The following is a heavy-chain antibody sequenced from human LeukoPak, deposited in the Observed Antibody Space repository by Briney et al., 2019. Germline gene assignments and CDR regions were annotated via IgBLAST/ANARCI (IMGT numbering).Heavy chain of an antibody. CDR2: IIPILGIA. CDR1: GGTFSSYA. Sequence: GASVKVSCKASGGTFSSYAISWVRQAPGQGLEWMGRIIPILGIANYAQKFQGRVTITADKSTSTAYMELSSLRSEDTAVYYCARASRAVAGTGSAFDIWGQGTMVTVSS. V-gene: IGHV1-69*04. CDR3: ARASRAVAGTGSAFDI. D-gene: IGHD6-19*01. J-gene: IGHJ3*02.